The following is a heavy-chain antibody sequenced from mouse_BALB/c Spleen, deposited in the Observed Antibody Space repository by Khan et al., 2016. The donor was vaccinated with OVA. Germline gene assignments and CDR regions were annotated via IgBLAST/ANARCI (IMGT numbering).Heavy chain of an antibody. CDR1: GYTFPSYT. D-gene: IGHD2-14*01. Sequence: QVQLKESGAELARPGASVKMSCKASGYTFPSYTMHWVQQRPGQGLEWIGYINPGNTNTNYTQTFKDRATLTADKSSSTAYMQLSSLTSEDSEVYDGERGAAYYRYDDWFDYWGQGTLVTVSA. J-gene: IGHJ3*01. CDR3: ERGAAYYRYDDWFDY. CDR2: INPGNTNT. V-gene: IGHV1-4*01.